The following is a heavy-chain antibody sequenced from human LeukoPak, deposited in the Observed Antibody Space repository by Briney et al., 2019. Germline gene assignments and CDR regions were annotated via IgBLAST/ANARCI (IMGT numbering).Heavy chain of an antibody. V-gene: IGHV3-13*01. CDR2: IDIPGNT. CDR1: GFTLSSYD. Sequence: GGSLRLSCAASGFTLSSYDMHWVRQPTGKGLEWVSGIDIPGNTYYPDSVKGRFTMSRESAKNSLYLQMNSLRAGDTAAYYCARAVAGTHWFDPWGQGTLVTVSS. CDR3: ARAVAGTHWFDP. J-gene: IGHJ5*02. D-gene: IGHD6-19*01.